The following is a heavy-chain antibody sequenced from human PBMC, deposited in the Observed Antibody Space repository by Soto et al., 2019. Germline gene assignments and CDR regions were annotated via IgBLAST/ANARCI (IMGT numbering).Heavy chain of an antibody. D-gene: IGHD3-22*01. J-gene: IGHJ6*02. Sequence: EVQLVESGGGLVKPGGSLRLSCAASGFTFSTYSMNWVRQAPGKGLEWVSSISSSSSYIYYADSVKGRFTISRDNVTNSLDMKMNSLRAEDTAVYYGARYDRSGYYWHYYYYGMDVWGQGNTVTVSS. CDR3: ARYDRSGYYWHYYYYGMDV. CDR2: ISSSSSYI. V-gene: IGHV3-21*01. CDR1: GFTFSTYS.